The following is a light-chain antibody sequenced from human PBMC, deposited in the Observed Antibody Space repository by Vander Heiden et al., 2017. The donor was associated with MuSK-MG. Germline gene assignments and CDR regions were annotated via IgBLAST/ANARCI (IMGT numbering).Light chain of an antibody. CDR3: CSYAGSRGWV. CDR1: SSDVGSYNL. Sequence: QSALTQPASVSGSPGQSITISCTGTSSDVGSYNLVSWYQQHPGKAPKLMIYEGSKRPSGVSNRFSASKSGNTASLTISGLQAEDEADYYCCSYAGSRGWVFGGGTKLTVL. V-gene: IGLV2-23*01. CDR2: EGS. J-gene: IGLJ3*02.